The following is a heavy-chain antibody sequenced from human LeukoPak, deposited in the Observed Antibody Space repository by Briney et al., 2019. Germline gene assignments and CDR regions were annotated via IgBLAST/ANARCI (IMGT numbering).Heavy chain of an antibody. CDR2: IKEDGSEQ. J-gene: IGHJ4*02. Sequence: GGSLRLSCAASGFTFSGNWMSWVRQAPGKGLEWVANIKEDGSEQYYVDSVKGRFTISRDNAKNSPYLQMNSLRAEDTGVYYCARDNVEGYFDYWGQGTLVTVST. D-gene: IGHD2-21*01. V-gene: IGHV3-7*01. CDR1: GFTFSGNW. CDR3: ARDNVEGYFDY.